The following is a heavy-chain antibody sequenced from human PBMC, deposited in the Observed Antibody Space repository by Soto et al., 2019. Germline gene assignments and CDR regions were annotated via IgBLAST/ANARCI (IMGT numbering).Heavy chain of an antibody. D-gene: IGHD5-18*01. J-gene: IGHJ6*03. CDR3: ARQVTSYYYYMDV. CDR1: GYSFTSYW. CDR2: IYPGGSDT. V-gene: IGHV5-51*01. Sequence: PGESLKISCKGSGYSFTSYWIGWVRQMPGKGLEWMGIIYPGGSDTRYSPSFQGQVTISADKSISTAYLQWSSLKASDTAMYYCARQVTSYYYYMDVWGKGTTVTVSS.